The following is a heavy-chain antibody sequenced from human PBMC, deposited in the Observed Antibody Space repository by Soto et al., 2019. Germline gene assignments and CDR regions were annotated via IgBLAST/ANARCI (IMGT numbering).Heavy chain of an antibody. D-gene: IGHD3-3*01. V-gene: IGHV4-39*01. CDR2: IYYSGST. CDR3: ARLYYDFWSGYSSYYFDY. CDR1: GGSISSSSYY. Sequence: QLQLQESGPGLVKASATLSLTCTVSGGSISSSSYYWGWIRQPPGKGLEWIGSIYYSGSTYYNPSLKSRVTISVDTSKNQFSLNLSSVTAADTAVYYCARLYYDFWSGYSSYYFDYWGQGTLVTVSS. J-gene: IGHJ4*02.